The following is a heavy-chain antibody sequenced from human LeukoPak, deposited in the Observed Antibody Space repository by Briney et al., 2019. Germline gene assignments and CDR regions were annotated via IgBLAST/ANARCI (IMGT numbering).Heavy chain of an antibody. CDR2: IRADGSLK. V-gene: IGHV3-48*03. CDR3: ARRFRD. D-gene: IGHD5-24*01. Sequence: PGGSLRLSCVGSGLTFSGFEMNWVRQVPGKGLEWVSYIRADGSLKKYADSVEGRFTISRDDAKNSLHLQMNSLRAEDTGFYYCARRFRDWGQGMLVTVSS. J-gene: IGHJ4*02. CDR1: GLTFSGFE.